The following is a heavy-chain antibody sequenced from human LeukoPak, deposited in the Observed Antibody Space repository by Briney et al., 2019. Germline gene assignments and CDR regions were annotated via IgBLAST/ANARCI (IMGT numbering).Heavy chain of an antibody. V-gene: IGHV3-30-3*01. Sequence: GGSLRLSCAASGFTFSSYAMHWVRQAPGKGLEWVAVISYDGSNKYYADSVKGRFTISRDNSKNTLYLQMNSLRAEDTAVYYCAGGKGAFDIWGQGTMVTVSS. D-gene: IGHD4-23*01. CDR3: AGGKGAFDI. CDR2: ISYDGSNK. CDR1: GFTFSSYA. J-gene: IGHJ3*02.